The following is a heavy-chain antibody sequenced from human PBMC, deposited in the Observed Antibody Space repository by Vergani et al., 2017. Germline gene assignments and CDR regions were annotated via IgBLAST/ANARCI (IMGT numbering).Heavy chain of an antibody. J-gene: IGHJ1*01. Sequence: EVHLEESGGGLVQPGGSLRLSCAASVFTFGDYYMAWIRLAPGKVLDWVASIKRDGTETFYVDSVKGRFTISRDNAKTTLYLQMNSLRDEDRGVYYCARISGGSAPYLHYWGQGTLVTVAS. CDR1: VFTFGDYY. CDR3: ARISGGSAPYLHY. D-gene: IGHD2-15*01. CDR2: IKRDGTET. V-gene: IGHV3-7*01.